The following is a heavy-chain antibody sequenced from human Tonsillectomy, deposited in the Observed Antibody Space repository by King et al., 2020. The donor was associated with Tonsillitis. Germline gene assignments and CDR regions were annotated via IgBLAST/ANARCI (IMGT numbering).Heavy chain of an antibody. CDR3: ARVNFGSSGLDAFDI. Sequence: VQLVESGGGLVKPGGSLRLSCAASGFTFSDFYMSWVRQAPGKGLEWISYISSSSSYTNYADSVRGRCFISRDNAKNSLYLQMNSLRADDTAVYYCARVNFGSSGLDAFDIWGQGTMVTVSS. CDR2: ISSSSSYT. V-gene: IGHV3-11*05. J-gene: IGHJ3*02. CDR1: GFTFSDFY. D-gene: IGHD6-25*01.